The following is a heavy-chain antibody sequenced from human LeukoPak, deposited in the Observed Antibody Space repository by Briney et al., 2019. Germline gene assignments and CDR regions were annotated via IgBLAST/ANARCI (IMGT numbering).Heavy chain of an antibody. Sequence: PSETLSLTCTVSGGSTSSSTYYWGWIRQPPGKDLEWIGSIYYTGSTYYNPSLKSRVTISVDTSKNQFSLKLSSVTAADTAVYYCARHGHMWLRYDQNWFDPWGQGTLVTVSS. V-gene: IGHV4-39*01. CDR2: IYYTGST. D-gene: IGHD3-22*01. CDR1: GGSTSSSTYY. CDR3: ARHGHMWLRYDQNWFDP. J-gene: IGHJ5*02.